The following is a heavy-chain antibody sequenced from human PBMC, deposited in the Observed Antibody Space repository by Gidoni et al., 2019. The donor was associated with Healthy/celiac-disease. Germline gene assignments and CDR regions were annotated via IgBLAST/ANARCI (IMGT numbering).Heavy chain of an antibody. J-gene: IGHJ2*01. CDR3: ARDAYYDDSSCLPGYWYFDL. CDR1: GLSVSSDY. CDR2: IYSGGMT. Sequence: EVKLVETRGGLVQPGGYLRLTCAVSGLSVSSDYMRWVRQAPGKGLEWVSFIYSGGMTHYSDSVKHRFTISSYNSKNTLYLQMNSLRVEYTAVYYCARDAYYDDSSCLPGYWYFDLWGRGTLVTVSS. D-gene: IGHD3-22*01. V-gene: IGHV3-66*02.